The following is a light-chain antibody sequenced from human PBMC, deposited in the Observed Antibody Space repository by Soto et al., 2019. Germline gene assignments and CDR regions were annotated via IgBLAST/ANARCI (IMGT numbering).Light chain of an antibody. J-gene: IGKJ1*01. CDR1: QSMSGW. V-gene: IGKV1-5*01. CDR3: QHYNSYSEA. Sequence: DIQMTQSPSTLSASVGDRVTSTCRAGQSMSGWLAWYQQKPGKAPKLLIYDASNLESGVPSRFSGSGSGTEFTLTISSLQPDDFATYYCQHYNSYSEAFGQGTTVDI. CDR2: DAS.